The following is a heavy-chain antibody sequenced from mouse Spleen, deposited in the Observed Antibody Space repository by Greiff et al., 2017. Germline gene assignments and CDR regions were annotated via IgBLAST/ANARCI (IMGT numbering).Heavy chain of an antibody. CDR1: GYSITSGYY. CDR2: ISYDGSN. J-gene: IGHJ2*01. CDR3: ARGGTTAYYFDY. Sequence: EVQRVESGPGLVKPSQSLSLTCSVTGYSITSGYYWNWIRQFPGNKLEWMGYISYDGSNNYNPSLKNRISITRDTSKNQFFLKLNSVTTEDTATYYCARGGTTAYYFDYWGQGTTLTVSS. D-gene: IGHD1-2*01. V-gene: IGHV3-6*01.